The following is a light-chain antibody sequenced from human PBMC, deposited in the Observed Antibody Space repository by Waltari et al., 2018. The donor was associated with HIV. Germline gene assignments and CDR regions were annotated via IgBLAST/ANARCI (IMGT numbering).Light chain of an antibody. Sequence: DIVMTQSPYSLAVSLGERATIRCKSSQSLLYSSDNKNYFAWYQQKPGQPPNLLIYWASTRESRVPDRFSGSGSGTDFTLTINNLQAEDVAVYYCQQYFRAPLTFGGGTRVEIK. CDR3: QQYFRAPLT. V-gene: IGKV4-1*01. CDR1: QSLLYSSDNKNY. CDR2: WAS. J-gene: IGKJ4*01.